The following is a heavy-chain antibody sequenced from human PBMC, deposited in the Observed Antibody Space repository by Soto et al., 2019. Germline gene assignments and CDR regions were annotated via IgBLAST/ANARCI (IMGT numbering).Heavy chain of an antibody. CDR2: IFWNDDK. D-gene: IGHD2-2*01. CDR3: AYVDVYCTSTTCYGSDYGMDV. J-gene: IGHJ6*02. V-gene: IGHV2-5*01. CDR1: GFSLSTSGVG. Sequence: QITLKESGPTLVKPTQTLTLTCTFSGFSLSTSGVGVGWIRQPPGKALEWLALIFWNDDKRYSPSLKSRLTNTKDTNKEQVVLTMTNMDPVDTATYNWAYVDVYCTSTTCYGSDYGMDVWGQGTTFTVSS.